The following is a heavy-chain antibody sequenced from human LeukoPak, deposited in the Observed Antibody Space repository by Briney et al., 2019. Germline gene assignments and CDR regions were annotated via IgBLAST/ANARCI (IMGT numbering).Heavy chain of an antibody. Sequence: SETLSLTCTVSGGSISGYYWGWIRQPPGKGLEWIGYIYYSGSTYYNPSLKSRVTISVDTSKNQFSLKLSSVTAADTAVYYCAREIEYYDSSGYYWDAFDIWGQGTMVTVSS. V-gene: IGHV4-59*12. CDR1: GGSISGYY. CDR2: IYYSGST. J-gene: IGHJ3*02. CDR3: AREIEYYDSSGYYWDAFDI. D-gene: IGHD3-22*01.